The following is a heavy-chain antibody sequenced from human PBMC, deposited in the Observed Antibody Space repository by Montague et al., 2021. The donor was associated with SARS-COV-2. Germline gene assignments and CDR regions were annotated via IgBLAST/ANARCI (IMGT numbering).Heavy chain of an antibody. Sequence: CAISGDSVSSNSAAWNWIRQSPSRGLEWLGRTYYRSKWYNDYAVSVKSRITINPDTSKNQFSLQLNSVTPEDTAVYYCARDTRIQLWFGEPRVYYYYGMDVWGQGTTVTVSS. CDR2: TYYRSKWYN. J-gene: IGHJ6*02. D-gene: IGHD5-18*01. V-gene: IGHV6-1*01. CDR1: GDSVSSNSAA. CDR3: ARDTRIQLWFGEPRVYYYYGMDV.